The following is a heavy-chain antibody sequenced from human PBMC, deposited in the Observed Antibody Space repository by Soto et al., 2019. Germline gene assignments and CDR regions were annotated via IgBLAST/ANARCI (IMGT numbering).Heavy chain of an antibody. D-gene: IGHD1-26*01. Sequence: GASVRVSCKASGGTFSSYAISWVRQAPGQGLEWMGGIIPIFGTANYAQKFQGRVTITADESTSTAYMELSSLRSEDTAVYYCARVEVRAPATSFDYWGQGTLVTVSS. CDR3: ARVEVRAPATSFDY. J-gene: IGHJ4*02. CDR1: GGTFSSYA. V-gene: IGHV1-69*13. CDR2: IIPIFGTA.